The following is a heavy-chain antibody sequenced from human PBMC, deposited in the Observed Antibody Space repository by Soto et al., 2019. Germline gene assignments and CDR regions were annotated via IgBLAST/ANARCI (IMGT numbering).Heavy chain of an antibody. CDR3: AGERNDYGDPFDY. CDR1: GYTFTSYA. V-gene: IGHV1-3*01. J-gene: IGHJ4*02. CDR2: INAGNGNT. Sequence: QVQLVQSGAEVKKPGASVNVSCKASGYTFTSYAMHWVRQAPGQRLEWMGWINAGNGNTKYSQKFQGRVTITRDTSASTAYMELSSLRSEDTAVYYCAGERNDYGDPFDYWGQGTLVTVSS. D-gene: IGHD4-17*01.